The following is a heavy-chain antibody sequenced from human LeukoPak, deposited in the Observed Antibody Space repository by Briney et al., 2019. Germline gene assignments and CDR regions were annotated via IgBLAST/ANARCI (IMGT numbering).Heavy chain of an antibody. Sequence: GGSLRLSCAASGFTFSSYGMHWVRQAPGKGLEWVAVISYDGSNKYYADSVKGRFTISRDNSKNTLYLQMNCLRAEDTAVYYCAKDLTSSGYYSTYYFDYWGQGTLVTVSS. D-gene: IGHD3-22*01. J-gene: IGHJ4*02. CDR1: GFTFSSYG. V-gene: IGHV3-30*18. CDR2: ISYDGSNK. CDR3: AKDLTSSGYYSTYYFDY.